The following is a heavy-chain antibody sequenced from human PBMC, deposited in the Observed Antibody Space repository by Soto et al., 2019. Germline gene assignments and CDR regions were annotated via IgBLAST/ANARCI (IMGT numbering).Heavy chain of an antibody. CDR3: ATDGINADKTNFDN. J-gene: IGHJ4*02. CDR1: GYTLTKLS. CDR2: VDPEDGET. D-gene: IGHD1-1*01. Sequence: GASVKVSCKVSGYTLTKLSVHWVRQAPGKGLEWMGGVDPEDGETVYAQKFQGRVTLTEDTSTDTAYMELSSLRSEDTAVYYCATDGINADKTNFDNWGQGTLVTVSS. V-gene: IGHV1-24*01.